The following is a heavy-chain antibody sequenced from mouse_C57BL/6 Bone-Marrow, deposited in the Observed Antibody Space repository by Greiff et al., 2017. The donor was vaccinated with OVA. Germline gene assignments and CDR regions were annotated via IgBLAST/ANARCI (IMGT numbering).Heavy chain of an antibody. J-gene: IGHJ3*01. CDR3: TPGSTRFAY. Sequence: EVQLQQSGAELVRPGASVKLSCTASGFNIKDDYMHWVKQRPEQGLEWIGWIDPENGDTEYASKFQGKATITADTSSNTAYLQLSSLTSEDTAVYYCTPGSTRFAYWGQGTLVTVSA. CDR1: GFNIKDDY. D-gene: IGHD1-1*01. V-gene: IGHV14-4*01. CDR2: IDPENGDT.